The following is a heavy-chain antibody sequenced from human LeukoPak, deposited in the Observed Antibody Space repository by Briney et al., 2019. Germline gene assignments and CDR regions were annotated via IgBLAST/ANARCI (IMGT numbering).Heavy chain of an antibody. J-gene: IGHJ4*02. CDR2: INHSGST. CDR1: GGSFSGYY. D-gene: IGHD3-10*01. Sequence: PSETLSLTCAVYGGSFSGYYWSWIRQPPGKGLEWIGEINHSGSTNYNPSLKSRVTISVDTSKNQFSLKLSSVTAADTAVYYCASLLWFGELSGGYWGRGTLVTVSS. V-gene: IGHV4-34*01. CDR3: ASLLWFGELSGGY.